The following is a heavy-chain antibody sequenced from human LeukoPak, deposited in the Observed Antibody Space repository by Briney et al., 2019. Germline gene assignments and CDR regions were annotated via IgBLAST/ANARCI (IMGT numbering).Heavy chain of an antibody. J-gene: IGHJ6*03. CDR3: ARERAMARVYYYYMDV. CDR2: MNPNSGNT. V-gene: IGHV1-8*01. D-gene: IGHD5-24*01. Sequence: GASVKVSCKASGYTFTSYDINWVRQATGQGLEWMGWMNPNSGNTGYAQKFQGRVTMTRNTSISTAYMELSNLRSEDTAVYYCARERAMARVYYYYMDVWGKGTTVTISS. CDR1: GYTFTSYD.